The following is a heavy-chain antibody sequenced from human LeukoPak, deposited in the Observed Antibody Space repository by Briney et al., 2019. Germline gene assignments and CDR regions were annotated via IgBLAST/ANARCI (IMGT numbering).Heavy chain of an antibody. D-gene: IGHD6-13*01. V-gene: IGHV5-51*01. Sequence: GESLKISCKGSGYSFTSYWIGWVRQMPGKGLEWMGIIYPGDSDTRYSPSFQGQVTISADKSISTAYLQWSSLKASDTAMYYCARLDSSSLVTAPFDYWGQGTLVTVSS. J-gene: IGHJ4*02. CDR2: IYPGDSDT. CDR1: GYSFTSYW. CDR3: ARLDSSSLVTAPFDY.